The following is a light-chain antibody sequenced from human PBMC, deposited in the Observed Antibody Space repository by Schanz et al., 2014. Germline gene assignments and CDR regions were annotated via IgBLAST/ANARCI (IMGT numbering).Light chain of an antibody. CDR2: DAS. J-gene: IGKJ5*01. Sequence: EIVLTQSPATLSLSPGDRATLSCRASQSVSTYLAWYQQNPGQAPRLLIYDASNRATGIPDRFSGSGSGTDFTLAISRLEPEDFAVYYCQHYGSSPDTFGQGTRLEIK. CDR1: QSVSTY. CDR3: QHYGSSPDT. V-gene: IGKV3-20*01.